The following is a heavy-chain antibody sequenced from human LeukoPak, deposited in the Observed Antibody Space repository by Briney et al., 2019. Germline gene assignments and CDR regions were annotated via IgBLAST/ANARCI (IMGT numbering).Heavy chain of an antibody. CDR3: AKDQHNWNRGDVFDL. V-gene: IGHV3-48*03. Sequence: PGGSLRLSCAASGFTFSTYEMNWVRQAPGKGMECVSSISSGVATIYYADSVTGRFTVSRDNAKNSLYLQMNSLRAEDTAMYYCAKDQHNWNRGDVFDLWGQGTMVTVSS. CDR1: GFTFSTYE. J-gene: IGHJ3*01. D-gene: IGHD1-20*01. CDR2: ISSGVATI.